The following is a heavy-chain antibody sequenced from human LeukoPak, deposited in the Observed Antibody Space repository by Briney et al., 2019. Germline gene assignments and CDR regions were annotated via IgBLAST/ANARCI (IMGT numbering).Heavy chain of an antibody. Sequence: SETLSLTCNVSGASMSNYYWVWIRQPPGKGLEWIGNIYHSVTTYSGSTYYNPSLKSRVTISLDTSKNQFSLKVGSMTAADTAVYYCARAGGYGLIDYWGQGTMVTVSS. CDR3: ARAGGYGLIDY. V-gene: IGHV4-59*12. D-gene: IGHD5-18*01. CDR1: GASMSNYY. J-gene: IGHJ4*02. CDR2: IYHSVTTYSGST.